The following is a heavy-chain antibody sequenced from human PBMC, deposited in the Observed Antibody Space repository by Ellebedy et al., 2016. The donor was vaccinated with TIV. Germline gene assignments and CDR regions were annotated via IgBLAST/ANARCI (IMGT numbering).Heavy chain of an antibody. V-gene: IGHV4-59*08. J-gene: IGHJ4*02. CDR1: GGSISSYY. CDR3: ARHLDIVVVPAAG. D-gene: IGHD2-2*03. CDR2: IDYSGST. Sequence: MPSEPLSLTCTVSGGSISSYYWSWIRQPPGKGLEWIGYIDYSGSTNYNPYLKSRVTISVDTSKNQFSLKLCPATAADTAVYYCARHLDIVVVPAAGWGQGTLVTVSS.